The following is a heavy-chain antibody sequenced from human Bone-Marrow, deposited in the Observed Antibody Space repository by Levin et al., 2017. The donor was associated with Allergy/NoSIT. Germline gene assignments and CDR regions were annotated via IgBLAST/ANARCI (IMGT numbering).Heavy chain of an antibody. D-gene: IGHD3-22*01. CDR3: ARDGGYYDGSGGIDP. J-gene: IGHJ5*02. V-gene: IGHV4-38-2*02. CDR1: GFPLTSGYY. Sequence: ASETLSLTCAVSGFPLTSGYYWAWLRQSPGKGLEWIGNVFHTGVTYYNPSLKSRVAISVDTSKNQFSLKLTSVTAADTAIYHCARDGGYYDGSGGIDPWGQGTLVTVSS. CDR2: VFHTGVT.